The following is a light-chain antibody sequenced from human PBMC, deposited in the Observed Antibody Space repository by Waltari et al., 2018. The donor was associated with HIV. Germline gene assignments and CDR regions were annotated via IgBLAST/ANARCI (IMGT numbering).Light chain of an antibody. Sequence: DIVLTQTPLSAALVVGQSASTSCKSSQNLVHENGDTYLSWFYQRPGEPPRLLIYRVSMRLPGVPQRFSGAGAGTYFTLKISSVEADDVGMYYCMQARNYPRTFGQGTKVEI. CDR2: RVS. J-gene: IGKJ1*01. CDR3: MQARNYPRT. V-gene: IGKV2-24*01. CDR1: QNLVHENGDTY.